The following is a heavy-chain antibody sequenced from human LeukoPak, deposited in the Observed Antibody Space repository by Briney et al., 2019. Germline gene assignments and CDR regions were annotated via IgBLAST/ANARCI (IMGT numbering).Heavy chain of an antibody. CDR3: ARAPHYDFWSGYYTYFDY. J-gene: IGHJ4*02. V-gene: IGHV4-59*11. CDR2: IYYSGST. Sequence: SETLSLTCTVSGGSISSHYWSWIRQPPGKGLEWIGYIYYSGSTNYNPSLKSRVTISVDTSKNQFSLKLSSVTAADTAVYYCARAPHYDFWSGYYTYFDYWGQGALVTVSS. D-gene: IGHD3-3*01. CDR1: GGSISSHY.